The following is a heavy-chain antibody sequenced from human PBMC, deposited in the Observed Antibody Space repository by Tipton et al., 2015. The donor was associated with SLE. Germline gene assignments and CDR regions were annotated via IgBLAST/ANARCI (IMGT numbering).Heavy chain of an antibody. CDR2: IYYSGGT. V-gene: IGHV4-59*01. CDR1: GGSISSYY. D-gene: IGHD3-22*01. J-gene: IGHJ3*02. Sequence: TLSLTCTVSGGSISSYYWSWIRQPPGKGLEWIGYIYYSGGTNYNPSLKSRVTISVDTSKNQFSLKLSSVTAADTAVYYCARGPITMIVVPYAFDIWGQGTMVTVSS. CDR3: ARGPITMIVVPYAFDI.